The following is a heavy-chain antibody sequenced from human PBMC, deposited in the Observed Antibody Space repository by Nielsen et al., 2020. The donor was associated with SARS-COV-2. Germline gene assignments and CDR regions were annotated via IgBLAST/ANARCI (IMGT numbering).Heavy chain of an antibody. CDR3: ARITPSSGWDY. CDR1: GYIFNNFG. D-gene: IGHD6-19*01. V-gene: IGHV1-18*01. J-gene: IGHJ4*02. Sequence: ASVQVSCKASGYIFNNFGISWVRQAPGQGLEWMGWISAYNGNTNYAWKLQGRVTMTTDTSTATAYMELGNLRSDDTAVYYCARITPSSGWDYWGQGTLVTVSS. CDR2: ISAYNGNT.